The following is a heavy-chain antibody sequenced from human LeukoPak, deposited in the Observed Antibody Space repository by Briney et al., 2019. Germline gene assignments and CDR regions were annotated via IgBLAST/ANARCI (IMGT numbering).Heavy chain of an antibody. CDR3: ARSPGFSAFDI. CDR2: INPSGGST. Sequence: GASVKVSCKASGYTFTTYYVHWVRQAPGQGLEWMGIINPSGGSTTYAQKFRGRLTMTRDMSTSTVYMELSSLRSEDTAVYYCARSPGFSAFDIWGQGTMVTVSP. D-gene: IGHD7-27*01. CDR1: GYTFTTYY. V-gene: IGHV1-46*01. J-gene: IGHJ3*02.